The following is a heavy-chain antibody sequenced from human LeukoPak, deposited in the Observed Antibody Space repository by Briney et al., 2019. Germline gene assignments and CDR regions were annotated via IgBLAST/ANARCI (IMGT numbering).Heavy chain of an antibody. Sequence: GGSLRLSCAASGFPFSDYAFNWVRQAPGRGLEWVSLIGSTGFDTSYADSVKGRFTISRDNAKNSLYLQMNSLRDEDTAVYYCATIPGIAAAGTNYWGQGTLVTVSS. CDR1: GFPFSDYA. D-gene: IGHD6-13*01. CDR3: ATIPGIAAAGTNY. CDR2: IGSTGFDT. V-gene: IGHV3-48*02. J-gene: IGHJ4*02.